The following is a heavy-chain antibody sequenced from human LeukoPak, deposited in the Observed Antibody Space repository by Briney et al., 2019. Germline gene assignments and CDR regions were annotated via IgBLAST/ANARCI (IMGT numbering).Heavy chain of an antibody. CDR2: ISGSGGST. J-gene: IGHJ3*01. CDR3: AKAASITMVRGVKMKD. CDR1: GFTFSSYA. V-gene: IGHV3-23*01. Sequence: GGSLRLSCAASGFTFSSYAMSWVRQAPGKGLEWVSAISGSGGSTYYADSVKGRFTISRDNSKNTLYLQMNSLRAEDTAVYYCAKAASITMVRGVKMKDWGQGTMVTVSS. D-gene: IGHD3-10*01.